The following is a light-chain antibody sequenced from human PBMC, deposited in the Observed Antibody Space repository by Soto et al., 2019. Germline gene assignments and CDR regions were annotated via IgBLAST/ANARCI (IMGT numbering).Light chain of an antibody. CDR2: WAS. Sequence: DIVMTQSLDSLAVSLGERATINCKSSQSILYSSNNKNYLAWYQHKPGQPPKLLIYWASIRESGVPDRFSGSGSGTDFTLTISSLQAEDVAVYYCQQYYITPPTFGQGAKVEI. J-gene: IGKJ2*01. CDR1: QSILYSSNNKNY. V-gene: IGKV4-1*01. CDR3: QQYYITPPT.